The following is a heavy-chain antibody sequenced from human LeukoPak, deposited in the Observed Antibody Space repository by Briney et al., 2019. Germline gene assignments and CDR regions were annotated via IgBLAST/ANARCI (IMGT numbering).Heavy chain of an antibody. V-gene: IGHV4-34*01. CDR1: GGFFSGYY. CDR3: ARGQAYYDILTGSPQNYYYYGMDV. D-gene: IGHD3-9*01. Sequence: PSETLSLTCAVYGGFFSGYYWSWIRQPPGKGLEWIGEINHSGSTNYNPSLKSRVTISVDTSKNQFSLKLSSVTAADTAVYYCARGQAYYDILTGSPQNYYYYGMDVWGKGTTVTVSS. J-gene: IGHJ6*04. CDR2: INHSGST.